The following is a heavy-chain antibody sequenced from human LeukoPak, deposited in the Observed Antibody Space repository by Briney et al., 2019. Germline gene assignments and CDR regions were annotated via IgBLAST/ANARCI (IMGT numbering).Heavy chain of an antibody. J-gene: IGHJ4*02. Sequence: SVKVSSKASGGTFSSYAISWVRQAPGQGLEWMGGIIPIFGTANYAQKFQGRVTITADESTSTAYMELSSLRSEDTAVYYCARRIAVAGYYFDYWGQGTLVTVSS. CDR3: ARRIAVAGYYFDY. CDR1: GGTFSSYA. CDR2: IIPIFGTA. V-gene: IGHV1-69*13. D-gene: IGHD6-19*01.